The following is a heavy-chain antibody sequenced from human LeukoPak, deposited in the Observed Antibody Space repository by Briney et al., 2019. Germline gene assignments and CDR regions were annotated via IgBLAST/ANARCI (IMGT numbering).Heavy chain of an antibody. CDR3: ARVPYYDSSGPFDI. V-gene: IGHV1-2*02. D-gene: IGHD3-22*01. CDR2: INPNSGGT. J-gene: IGHJ3*02. CDR1: GYTFTGYY. Sequence: ASVKVSCKASGYTFTGYYMHWVRQAPGQGLEWMGWINPNSGGTNYAQKFQGRVTMTRDTSISTAYMELSSLRSDDTAVYYCARVPYYDSSGPFDIWGQGTMVTVSS.